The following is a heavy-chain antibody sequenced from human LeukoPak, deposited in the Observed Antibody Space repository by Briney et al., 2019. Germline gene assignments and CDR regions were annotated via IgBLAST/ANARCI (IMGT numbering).Heavy chain of an antibody. CDR2: IRSGGTTV. J-gene: IGHJ3*02. V-gene: IGHV3-11*04. D-gene: IGHD5-24*01. CDR1: GFSFSDNY. CDR3: ARDNAGYNRGNAFDI. Sequence: PGGSLRLSCEASGFSFSDNYMTWIRQPPGKGLEWIAYIRSGGTTVYYADSVKGRFTISRDNAKNSLYLQMNSLRAEDTAVYYCARDNAGYNRGNAFDIWGQGTMVTVSS.